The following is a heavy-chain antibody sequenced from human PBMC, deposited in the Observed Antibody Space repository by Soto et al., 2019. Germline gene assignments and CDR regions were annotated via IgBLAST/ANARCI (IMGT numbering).Heavy chain of an antibody. D-gene: IGHD3-10*01. CDR2: IYYSGST. Sequence: SETLSLTCTVSGGSISSYYWSWIRQPPGKGLEWIGYIYYSGSTNYNPSLKSRVTISVDTSKNQFSLKLNSVTAADTAVYYYARDRDHYGMDVWGQGTTVTVSS. J-gene: IGHJ6*02. CDR3: ARDRDHYGMDV. V-gene: IGHV4-59*12. CDR1: GGSISSYY.